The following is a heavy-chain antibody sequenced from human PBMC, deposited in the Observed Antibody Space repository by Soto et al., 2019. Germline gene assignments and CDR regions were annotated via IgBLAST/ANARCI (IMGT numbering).Heavy chain of an antibody. J-gene: IGHJ6*02. V-gene: IGHV4-59*01. CDR1: GGSISSYC. CDR3: ATIAAAGTFLVLGMDV. CDR2: IYYSGST. D-gene: IGHD6-13*01. Sequence: PSETLSLTCTVSGGSISSYCWSWIRQPPGKGLEWIGYIYYSGSTNYNPSLKSRVTISVDTSNNQFSLQLSSVTAADTAVYYCATIAAAGTFLVLGMDVWGQGTTVTVSS.